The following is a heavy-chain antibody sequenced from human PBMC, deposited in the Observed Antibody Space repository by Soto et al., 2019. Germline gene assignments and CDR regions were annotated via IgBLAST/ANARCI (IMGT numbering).Heavy chain of an antibody. CDR3: ARTTAVPNTLRSRYFFDY. CDR1: GGSVSDKTYY. Sequence: KPSETVSLTCSGSGGSVSDKTYYWSWIRQPPGKRLEWIGYVYYSGTTNYNPSLKSRVTISVDLSKNRFSLRLSSVTTADTALYYCARTTAVPNTLRSRYFFDYWGQGTLVTVSS. J-gene: IGHJ4*02. D-gene: IGHD4-17*01. V-gene: IGHV4-61*01. CDR2: VYYSGTT.